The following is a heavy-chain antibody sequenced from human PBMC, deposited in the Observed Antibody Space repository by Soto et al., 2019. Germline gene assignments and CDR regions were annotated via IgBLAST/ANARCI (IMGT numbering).Heavy chain of an antibody. CDR2: ISHDGSNE. CDR1: GFTFSSYG. CDR3: AKDGGQWRWDFDY. J-gene: IGHJ4*02. V-gene: IGHV3-30*18. Sequence: GGSLRLSCAASGFTFSSYGMHWVRQAPGKGLEWVAVISHDGSNEYYAESVKGRFTISRDNSKNTLYLQMNSLRAEDTAVYYCAKDGGQWRWDFDYWGQGTLVTSPQ. D-gene: IGHD6-19*01.